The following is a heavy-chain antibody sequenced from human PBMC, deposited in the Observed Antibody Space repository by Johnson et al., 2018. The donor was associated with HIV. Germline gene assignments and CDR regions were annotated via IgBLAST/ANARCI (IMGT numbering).Heavy chain of an antibody. CDR2: ISGSGGST. Sequence: MLLVESGGGLVQPGGSLRLSCAASGFTFSSYWMSWVRQAPGKGLEWVSAISGSGGSTYYADSVKGRFTISRDNSKNTLYLQMNSLRAGYTAVYYCAREVPPPTEYWTGGVCRKGAFDIWGQGTMVTVSS. CDR3: AREVPPPTEYWTGGVCRKGAFDI. D-gene: IGHD2-8*02. CDR1: GFTFSSYW. J-gene: IGHJ3*02. V-gene: IGHV3-23*04.